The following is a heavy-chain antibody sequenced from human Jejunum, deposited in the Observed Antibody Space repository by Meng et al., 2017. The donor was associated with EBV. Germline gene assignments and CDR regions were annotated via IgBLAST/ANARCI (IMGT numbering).Heavy chain of an antibody. Sequence: EGQMVGSGGALVQPGGSLRLSCAASGFTFSSYWMHWVSQAPGQGLVWVSRTNEDGRITNYADSVKGRFTISRDNTKNTLYLQMNSLRAEDTAVYFCSRDLAGSDDDWGQGTLVTVSS. V-gene: IGHV3-74*01. CDR1: GFTFSSYW. J-gene: IGHJ4*02. CDR3: SRDLAGSDDD. D-gene: IGHD6-25*01. CDR2: TNEDGRIT.